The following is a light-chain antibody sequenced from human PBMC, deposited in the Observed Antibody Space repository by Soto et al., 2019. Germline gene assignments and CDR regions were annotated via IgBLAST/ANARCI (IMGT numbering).Light chain of an antibody. CDR1: SSNIGAGYD. Sequence: QSVLTQPPSVSGAPGQRVTISCSGSSSNIGAGYDIHWYQQLPGTAPKLLIFDNSDRPSGVPERFSVSKSGTSASLALTGLQAEDEVDYYCQSYDSSLGAWVFGGGPTLTVL. CDR2: DNS. V-gene: IGLV1-40*01. CDR3: QSYDSSLGAWV. J-gene: IGLJ3*02.